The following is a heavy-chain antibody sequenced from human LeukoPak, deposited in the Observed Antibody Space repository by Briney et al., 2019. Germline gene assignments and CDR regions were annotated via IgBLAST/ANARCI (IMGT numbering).Heavy chain of an antibody. D-gene: IGHD3-10*01. CDR1: GFTFDDYA. J-gene: IGHJ4*02. V-gene: IGHV3-43*02. CDR2: ISGDGGST. CDR3: AKDLWFGELLFHLGFDY. Sequence: GGSLRLSCAASGFTFDDYAMHWVRQAPGKGLEWVSLISGDGGSTYYADSVKGRFTISRDNSKNSLYLQMNSLRTEDTALYYCAKDLWFGELLFHLGFDYWGQGTLVTVSS.